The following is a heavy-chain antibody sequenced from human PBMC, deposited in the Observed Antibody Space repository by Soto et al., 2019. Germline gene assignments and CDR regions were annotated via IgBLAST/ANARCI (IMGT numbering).Heavy chain of an antibody. Sequence: EVQLVESGGGLVKPGGSLRLSCAASGFTFSDYSMNWVRQAPGKGLEWVSSISRSSNYIYYADSVKGRFTISRDNAENSLSLQMNSMRAEDTAVYYWARVAPTYDFWSGYIGNWFDPWGQGTLVTVSS. CDR3: ARVAPTYDFWSGYIGNWFDP. CDR1: GFTFSDYS. J-gene: IGHJ5*02. V-gene: IGHV3-21*01. CDR2: ISRSSNYI. D-gene: IGHD3-3*01.